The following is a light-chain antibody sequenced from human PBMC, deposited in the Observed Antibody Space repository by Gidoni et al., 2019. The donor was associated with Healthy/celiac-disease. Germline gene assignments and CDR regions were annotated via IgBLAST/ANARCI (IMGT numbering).Light chain of an antibody. J-gene: IGLJ2*01. CDR1: KLGDKY. Sequence: SYELHQPPSVSVSPAQPARITCSGDKLGDKYACWYQQKPGLSPVLVIYQDRKRPSGIPERFSGSNSGNTATLTISGTQAMDEADYYCQAWDSSTAFYVVFGGGTKLTVL. CDR2: QDR. CDR3: QAWDSSTAFYVV. V-gene: IGLV3-1*01.